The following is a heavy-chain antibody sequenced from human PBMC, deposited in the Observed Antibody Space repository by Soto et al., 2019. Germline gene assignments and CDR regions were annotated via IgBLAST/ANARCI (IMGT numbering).Heavy chain of an antibody. CDR3: ARGPILGTMTRDY. Sequence: ASVKVYCKTSGYTFTSYDINWVRQATGQGLEWMGWMNPNSGNTGYAQKFQGRVTMTRNTSISTAYMELSSLRSEDTAVYYCARGPILGTMTRDYWGQGTLVTVSS. J-gene: IGHJ4*02. V-gene: IGHV1-8*01. CDR2: MNPNSGNT. CDR1: GYTFTSYD. D-gene: IGHD3-22*01.